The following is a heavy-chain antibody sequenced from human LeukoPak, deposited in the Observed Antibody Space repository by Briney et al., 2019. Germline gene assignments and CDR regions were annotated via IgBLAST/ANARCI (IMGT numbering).Heavy chain of an antibody. CDR1: GYTFTSYG. Sequence: ASVKVSCKASGYTFTSYGISWVRQAPGQGLEWMGWINPNSGGTNYAQKFQGRVTMTRDTSISTAYMELSRLRSDDTAVYYCARIYDSSDLGPWGQGTMVTVSS. D-gene: IGHD3-22*01. V-gene: IGHV1-2*02. CDR2: INPNSGGT. CDR3: ARIYDSSDLGP. J-gene: IGHJ3*01.